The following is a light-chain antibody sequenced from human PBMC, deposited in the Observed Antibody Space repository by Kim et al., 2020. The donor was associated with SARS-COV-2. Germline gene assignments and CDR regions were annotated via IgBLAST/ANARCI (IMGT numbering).Light chain of an antibody. V-gene: IGLV3-1*01. Sequence: VSPGQTARITCSGRNLGDRYVCWYQQKPGRSPVLLIYQDTKRPSGIPERFSGSNSGDTATLTISGTQAMDEADYYCQAWDSSTAVFGGGTQLTVL. CDR1: NLGDRY. J-gene: IGLJ2*01. CDR2: QDT. CDR3: QAWDSSTAV.